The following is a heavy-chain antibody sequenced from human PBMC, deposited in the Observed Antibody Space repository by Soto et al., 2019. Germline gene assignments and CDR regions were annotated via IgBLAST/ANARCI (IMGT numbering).Heavy chain of an antibody. J-gene: IGHJ5*02. CDR2: INHSGST. CDR3: ARGFYVGWLLLSGWFDP. V-gene: IGHV4-34*01. D-gene: IGHD3-22*01. CDR1: GGSFSGYY. Sequence: PSESLSLTCAVYGGSFSGYYWSWIRQRPGKGLEWIGEINHSGSTNYNPSLKSRVTISVDTSKNQFSLKLSSVTAADTAVYYCARGFYVGWLLLSGWFDPWGQGTLVTVSS.